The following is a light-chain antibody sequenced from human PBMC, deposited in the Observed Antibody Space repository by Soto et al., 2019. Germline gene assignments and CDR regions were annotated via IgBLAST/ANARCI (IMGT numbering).Light chain of an antibody. CDR3: GTWDSSLSAGV. J-gene: IGLJ3*02. CDR2: DNN. V-gene: IGLV1-51*01. CDR1: SSNIGNNY. Sequence: QSVLTQPPSVSAGPGQKVTISCSGSSSNIGNNYVSWYQQLPGTAPKLLIYDNNKRPSGIPDRLSGSKSGTSATLGITGLQTGDEADYYCGTWDSSLSAGVFGGGTKVTVL.